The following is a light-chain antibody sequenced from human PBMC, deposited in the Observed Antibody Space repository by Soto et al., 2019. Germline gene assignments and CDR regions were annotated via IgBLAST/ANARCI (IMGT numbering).Light chain of an antibody. CDR3: QQNYSSPPT. CDR2: AAS. J-gene: IGKJ1*01. V-gene: IGKV1-39*01. CDR1: QSISSY. Sequence: DIQMTQSPSSLSASAGDRVTITCRASQSISSYLNWYQQKPGKAPKLLIYAASSLQSGVPSRFSGSGSGTDFTLTISSLQPEDFATYYCQQNYSSPPTFGQGTKVEIK.